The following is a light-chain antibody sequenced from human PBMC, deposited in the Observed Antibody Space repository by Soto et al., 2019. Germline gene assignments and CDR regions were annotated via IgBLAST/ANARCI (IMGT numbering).Light chain of an antibody. CDR1: QGIRTD. V-gene: IGKV1-6*01. CDR2: GAS. Sequence: AVQMTQSPSSLSASVGDRVTITCRASQGIRTDLGWYQQTPGKAPKLLISGASSLQSGVPSRFSGSGSGADFTLTISSLQPEDFATYYCLQDYSYPRTFGQGTKVEIK. CDR3: LQDYSYPRT. J-gene: IGKJ1*01.